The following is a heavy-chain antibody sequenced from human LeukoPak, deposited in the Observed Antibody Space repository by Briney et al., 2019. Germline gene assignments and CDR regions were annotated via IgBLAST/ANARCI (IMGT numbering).Heavy chain of an antibody. CDR3: ARERIYFGSGRDLTDARLFYYYGMDV. CDR1: GFTVRSNC. Sequence: SGGSLRLSCVASGFTVRSNCMTWVRQAPGKGLEWVSVIYSDGSTCYSDSVKGRFTISRDNSENTLYLQMNSLRAEDTAVYYCARERIYFGSGRDLTDARLFYYYGMDVWGQGTTVTVSS. V-gene: IGHV3-53*01. CDR2: IYSDGST. J-gene: IGHJ6*02. D-gene: IGHD3-10*01.